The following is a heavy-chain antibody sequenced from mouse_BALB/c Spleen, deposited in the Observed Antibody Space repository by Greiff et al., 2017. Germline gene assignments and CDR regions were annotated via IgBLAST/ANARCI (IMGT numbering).Heavy chain of an antibody. Sequence: VQLQQSGAELMKPGASVKISCKATGYTFSSYWIEWVKQRPGHGLEWIGEILPGSGSTNYNEKFKGKATFTADTSSNTAYMQLSSLTSEDSAVYYCARRTSPYAMDYWGQGTSVTVSS. J-gene: IGHJ4*01. CDR1: GYTFSSYW. CDR2: ILPGSGST. CDR3: ARRTSPYAMDY. V-gene: IGHV1-9*01.